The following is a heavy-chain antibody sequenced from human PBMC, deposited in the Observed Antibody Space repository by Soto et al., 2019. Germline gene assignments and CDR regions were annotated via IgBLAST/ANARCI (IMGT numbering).Heavy chain of an antibody. CDR1: GFTFSSYA. D-gene: IGHD4-17*01. V-gene: IGHV3-30-3*01. J-gene: IGHJ4*02. CDR3: ARGSYDHVDYVGFRPELDY. CDR2: ISYDGSNK. Sequence: QVQLVESGGGVVQPGRSLRLSCAASGFTFSSYAMHWVRQAPGKGLEWVAVISYDGSNKYYADSVKGRFTISRDNSKNTLYLQMNSLRAEDTAVYYCARGSYDHVDYVGFRPELDYWGQGTLVTVSS.